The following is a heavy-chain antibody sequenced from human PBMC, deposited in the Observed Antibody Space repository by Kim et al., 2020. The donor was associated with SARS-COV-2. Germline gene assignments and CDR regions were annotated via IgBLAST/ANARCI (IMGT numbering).Heavy chain of an antibody. V-gene: IGHV1-3*01. D-gene: IGHD3-16*01. CDR2: GNGNT. J-gene: IGHJ4*02. Sequence: GNGNTRYSQKFQGRVTFTTDASASTAYMELSFLRSEDSAVYYCLGGFYFDCWGQGTLVTVSS. CDR3: LGGFYFDC.